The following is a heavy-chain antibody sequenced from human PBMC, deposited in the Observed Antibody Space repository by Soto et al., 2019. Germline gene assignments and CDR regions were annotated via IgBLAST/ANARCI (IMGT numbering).Heavy chain of an antibody. D-gene: IGHD3-3*01. CDR1: GATFSSFA. CDR3: ASPLKWSGYYIAFDY. Sequence: QVQLLQSGAEVKKPGSSVKVSCKASGATFSSFAFSWVRQAPGQGLEWMGVIIPIFDTINYAQKFQGRVTITADEPTRPASMELSSLTSEDTAVYYCASPLKWSGYYIAFDYWGQGTLVIVSS. V-gene: IGHV1-69*01. J-gene: IGHJ4*02. CDR2: IIPIFDTI.